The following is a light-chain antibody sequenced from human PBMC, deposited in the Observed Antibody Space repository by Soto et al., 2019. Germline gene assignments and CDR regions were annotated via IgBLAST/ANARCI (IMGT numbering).Light chain of an antibody. Sequence: DIQMTQSPSILSASVGDRATITCRASQSISNWLAWYQQKPGRAPKVLIYDASSLQSGFPSRCSGSGSGTEFPLTIGRLHPDDIASYCCQRQTSYSYTSG. CDR2: DAS. CDR3: QRQTSYSYT. CDR1: QSISNW. J-gene: IGKJ2*01. V-gene: IGKV1-5*01.